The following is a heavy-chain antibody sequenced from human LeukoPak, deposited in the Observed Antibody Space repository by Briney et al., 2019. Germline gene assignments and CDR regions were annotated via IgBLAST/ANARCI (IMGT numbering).Heavy chain of an antibody. CDR1: GFTFSSYG. Sequence: GGSLRLSCAASGFTFSSYGMSWVRQAPGKGLEWVSAISGSGGSTYYADSVKGRFTISRDNAKNSLYLQMSSLRAEDTGIYYCARDKVVGPTKFDNWGQGTLVTVS. CDR2: ISGSGGST. CDR3: ARDKVVGPTKFDN. V-gene: IGHV3-23*01. D-gene: IGHD1-26*01. J-gene: IGHJ4*02.